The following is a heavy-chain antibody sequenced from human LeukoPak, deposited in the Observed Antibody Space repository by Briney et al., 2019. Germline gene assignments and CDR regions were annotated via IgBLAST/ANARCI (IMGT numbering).Heavy chain of an antibody. J-gene: IGHJ2*01. D-gene: IGHD2-2*01. Sequence: PSETLSLTCAVYGGSFSGYYWSWIRQPPGKRLEWIGEINHSGSTNYNPSLKSRVTISVDTSKNQFSLKLNSVTAADTAVYYCARDVVVPAAIAFWYFDLWGRGTLVTVSS. CDR1: GGSFSGYY. CDR2: INHSGST. CDR3: ARDVVVPAAIAFWYFDL. V-gene: IGHV4-34*01.